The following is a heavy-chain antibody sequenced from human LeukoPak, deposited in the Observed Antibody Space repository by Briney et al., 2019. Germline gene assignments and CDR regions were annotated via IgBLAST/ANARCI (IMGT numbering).Heavy chain of an antibody. J-gene: IGHJ6*02. D-gene: IGHD5-18*01. CDR1: GFTFGSYS. CDR3: ARDGGIQLNYYYYGMDV. V-gene: IGHV3-21*01. Sequence: GGSLRLSCAASGFTFGSYSMNWVRQAPGKGLEWVSSISSSSSYIYYADSVKGRFTISRDNAKNSLYLQMNSLRAEDTAVYYCARDGGIQLNYYYYGMDVWGQGTTVTVSS. CDR2: ISSSSSYI.